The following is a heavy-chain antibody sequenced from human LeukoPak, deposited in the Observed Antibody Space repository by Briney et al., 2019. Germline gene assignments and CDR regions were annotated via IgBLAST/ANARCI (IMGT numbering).Heavy chain of an antibody. CDR1: GGTFSSYA. CDR2: SDPEDGET. D-gene: IGHD6-19*01. J-gene: IGHJ4*02. Sequence: ASVKVSCKASGGTFSSYAISWVRQAPGKGLEWMGGSDPEDGETIYAQKFQGRVTMTEDTSTDTAYMELSSLRSEDTAVYYCATSYSSGWYYRGTHFDYWGQGTLVTVSS. CDR3: ATSYSSGWYYRGTHFDY. V-gene: IGHV1-24*01.